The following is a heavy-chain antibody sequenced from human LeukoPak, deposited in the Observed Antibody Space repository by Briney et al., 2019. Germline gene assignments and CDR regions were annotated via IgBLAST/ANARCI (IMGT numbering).Heavy chain of an antibody. J-gene: IGHJ4*02. D-gene: IGHD3-9*01. CDR2: INTDGSYI. Sequence: GGSLRLSCAASGFSLSSWWMIWFRRLPGKGLVSVSHINTDGSYIRYADSVKGRFTISRDNAKNTLYLQMNSLRPEDTGVYYCTTFGIDWSLSYWGQGALVTVSS. CDR1: GFSLSSWW. CDR3: TTFGIDWSLSY. V-gene: IGHV3-74*01.